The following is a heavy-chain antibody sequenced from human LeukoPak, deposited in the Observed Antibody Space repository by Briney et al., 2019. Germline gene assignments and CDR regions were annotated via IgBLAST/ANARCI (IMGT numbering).Heavy chain of an antibody. Sequence: HGESLKISCKGSGSSFTSYWIGWVRQMHGKGLEWMGIIYPGDSDTRYSPSFQGQVTISADKSISTAYLQWSSLKASDTAMYYCARSSVEMATIGHHYHYYYMDVWGKGTTVTVSS. J-gene: IGHJ6*03. V-gene: IGHV5-51*01. CDR1: GSSFTSYW. D-gene: IGHD5-24*01. CDR2: IYPGDSDT. CDR3: ARSSVEMATIGHHYHYYYMDV.